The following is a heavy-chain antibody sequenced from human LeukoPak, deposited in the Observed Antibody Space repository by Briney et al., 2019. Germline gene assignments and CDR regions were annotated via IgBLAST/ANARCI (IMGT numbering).Heavy chain of an antibody. CDR2: ISSSSSYL. Sequence: GGSLRLSCEASGFTLSTYFISWIRQAPGKGLEWVSGISSSSSYLYYADSVKGRFTVSRDNAKNSLYLQMNSLRAEDTAVYYCARAYSGSYNWFDPWGQGTLVTVSS. CDR3: ARAYSGSYNWFDP. D-gene: IGHD1-26*01. V-gene: IGHV3-21*01. CDR1: GFTLSTYF. J-gene: IGHJ5*02.